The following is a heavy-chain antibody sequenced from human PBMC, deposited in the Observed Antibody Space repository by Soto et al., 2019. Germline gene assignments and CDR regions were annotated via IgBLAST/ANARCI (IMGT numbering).Heavy chain of an antibody. D-gene: IGHD7-27*01. CDR2: IKSKTDGWTT. Sequence: GGSLRLSCAASGFTFSNAWMSWVRQAPGKGLEWVGRIKSKTDGWTTDYAAPVKGRFTISRDDSKNTLYLQMNSLKTEDTAVYYCTTGDYDAFDIWGQGTMVTVSS. CDR1: GFTFSNAW. J-gene: IGHJ3*02. V-gene: IGHV3-15*01. CDR3: TTGDYDAFDI.